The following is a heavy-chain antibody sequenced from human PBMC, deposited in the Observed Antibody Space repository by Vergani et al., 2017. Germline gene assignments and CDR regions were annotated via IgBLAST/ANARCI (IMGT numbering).Heavy chain of an antibody. D-gene: IGHD6-19*01. Sequence: EVQLVESGGGLVQPGGSLRLSCSASGFTFSSYAMHWVRQAPGKGLEYVSAISSNGGSTYYADSVKGRFTISIDNSKNTLYLQMSSLRAEDTAVYYCARDEAVIAVAGPFFDYWGQGTLVTVSS. V-gene: IGHV3-64D*06. CDR3: ARDEAVIAVAGPFFDY. J-gene: IGHJ4*02. CDR2: ISSNGGST. CDR1: GFTFSSYA.